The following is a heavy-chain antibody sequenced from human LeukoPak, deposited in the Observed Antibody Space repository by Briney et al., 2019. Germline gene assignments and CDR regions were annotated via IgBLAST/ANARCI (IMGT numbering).Heavy chain of an antibody. CDR2: INSDGSST. Sequence: GGSLRLSCAASGFTFSSYWMHWVRHAPGKGLVWVSRINSDGSSTSYADSVKGRFTISRDNAKNTLYLQMNSLRAEDTAVYYCAISRGFGAFDYWGQGTLVTVSS. J-gene: IGHJ4*02. CDR1: GFTFSSYW. V-gene: IGHV3-74*01. CDR3: AISRGFGAFDY. D-gene: IGHD3-22*01.